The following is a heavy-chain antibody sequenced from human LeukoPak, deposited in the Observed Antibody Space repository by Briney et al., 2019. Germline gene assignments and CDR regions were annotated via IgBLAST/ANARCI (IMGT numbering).Heavy chain of an antibody. Sequence: GGSLRLSCAASGFTFDNYGMSWVRQAPGKGLEWVSGINWNGGNTGYADSVKGRFTISRDNAKNSLYLQMNSLRAADPAVNYCARVGRYSGSYYLFYYFVYWGQGTLVTVSS. CDR3: ARVGRYSGSYYLFYYFVY. CDR2: INWNGGNT. V-gene: IGHV3-20*04. J-gene: IGHJ4*02. D-gene: IGHD1-26*01. CDR1: GFTFDNYG.